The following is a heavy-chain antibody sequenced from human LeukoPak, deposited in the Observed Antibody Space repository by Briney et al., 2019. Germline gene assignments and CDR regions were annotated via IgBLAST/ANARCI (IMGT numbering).Heavy chain of an antibody. CDR2: IYYSGST. D-gene: IGHD3-3*01. CDR3: ARALTYDFWSGYSYWFDP. CDR1: GGSISSHY. Sequence: KPSETLSLTCTVSGGSISSHYWSWIRQPPGKGLEWIGYIYYSGSTNCNPSLKSRVTISVDTSKNQFSLKLSSVTAADTAVYYCARALTYDFWSGYSYWFDPWGQGTLVTVSS. J-gene: IGHJ5*02. V-gene: IGHV4-59*11.